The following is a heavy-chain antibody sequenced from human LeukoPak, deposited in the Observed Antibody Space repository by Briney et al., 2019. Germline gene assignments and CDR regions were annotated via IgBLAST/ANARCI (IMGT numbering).Heavy chain of an antibody. D-gene: IGHD6-13*01. CDR2: IYSSGNT. V-gene: IGHV3-66*01. CDR3: ARGIAAVGIVGVFDC. CDR1: GFILSSNH. J-gene: IGHJ4*02. Sequence: PGGSLRLSCAASGFILSSNHMSWVRQGPGKGLEWVSVIYSSGNTHYADSVKGRFTISRDNSKNTLYLQMNSLRAEDTAVYYCARGIAAVGIVGVFDCWGQGTLVTVSS.